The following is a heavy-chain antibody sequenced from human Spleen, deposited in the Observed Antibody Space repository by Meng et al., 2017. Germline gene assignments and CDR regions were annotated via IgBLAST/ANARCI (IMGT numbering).Heavy chain of an antibody. CDR3: ARKYYDSNGYRFDY. CDR1: GYTFTSYA. CDR2: INAGNGNT. D-gene: IGHD3-22*01. J-gene: IGHJ4*02. Sequence: QVQLVQSGAEVKRPGASVKVSCKASGYTFTSYAISWVRQAPGQRLEWMGWINAGNGNTKYSQKFQGRVTITRDTSASTAYMELSSLRSEDTAVYYCARKYYDSNGYRFDYWGQGTLVTVSS. V-gene: IGHV1-3*01.